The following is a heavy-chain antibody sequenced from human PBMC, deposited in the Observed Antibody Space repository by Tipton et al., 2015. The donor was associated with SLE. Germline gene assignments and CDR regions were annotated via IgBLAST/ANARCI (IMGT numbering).Heavy chain of an antibody. Sequence: TLSLTCTVSGASISSGGYYWSWIRQPPGKGLEWIGYVYYAGSNYNPSLKSRVILSVDTSKNLISVRLSSVTAADTAIYYCARDRTGYGMDVWGQGTTVIVSS. CDR3: ARDRTGYGMDV. D-gene: IGHD1-14*01. CDR2: VYYAGS. V-gene: IGHV4-61*08. J-gene: IGHJ6*02. CDR1: GASISSGGYY.